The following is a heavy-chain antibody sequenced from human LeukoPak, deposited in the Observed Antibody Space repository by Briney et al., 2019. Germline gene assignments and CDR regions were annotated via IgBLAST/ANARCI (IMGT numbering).Heavy chain of an antibody. CDR2: ISGSSRYI. D-gene: IGHD3-22*01. J-gene: IGHJ4*02. Sequence: GGSLRLSCAASGIPISNYTLTWVRQAPGKGLVWVSSISGSSRYIHYSDSVRGRFSISRDNAKNSVYLQMDSLTADDTAVYYCVIVNSALVVSSEGSWAGSLGFDHWGQGILVIVSS. CDR3: VIVNSALVVSSEGSWAGSLGFDH. V-gene: IGHV3-21*06. CDR1: GIPISNYT.